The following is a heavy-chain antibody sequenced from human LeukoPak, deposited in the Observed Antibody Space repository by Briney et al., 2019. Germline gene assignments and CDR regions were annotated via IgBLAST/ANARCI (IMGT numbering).Heavy chain of an antibody. V-gene: IGHV1-46*01. Sequence: ASVKVSCKASGYTFTNYYMHWVRQAPGQGLAGMGIINTSCGSTKYAQKFQGRVTMTRDTSTTTVYMELSSLRSEDTAVYYCATGFYFDTSGLLMHWGQGTLVTVSS. D-gene: IGHD3-22*01. CDR1: GYTFTNYY. CDR2: INTSCGST. CDR3: ATGFYFDTSGLLMH. J-gene: IGHJ4*02.